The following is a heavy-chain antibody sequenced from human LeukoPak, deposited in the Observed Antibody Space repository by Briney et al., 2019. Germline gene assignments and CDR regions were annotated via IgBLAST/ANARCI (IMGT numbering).Heavy chain of an antibody. J-gene: IGHJ6*02. D-gene: IGHD5-12*01. V-gene: IGHV3-48*03. Sequence: GGSLRLSCAASGFTFSSYEMNWVRQAPGKGLEWVSYISSSGSTIYYADSVKGRFTISRDNAKNSLYLQMNSLRAEDTAVYYCAREVGGYETQPYYYYGMDVWGQGTTVTVSS. CDR3: AREVGGYETQPYYYYGMDV. CDR1: GFTFSSYE. CDR2: ISSSGSTI.